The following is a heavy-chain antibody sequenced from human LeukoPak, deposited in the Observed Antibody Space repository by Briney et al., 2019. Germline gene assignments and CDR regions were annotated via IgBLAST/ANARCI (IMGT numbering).Heavy chain of an antibody. CDR1: GFSVSSKY. CDR3: ARDPLIAAAGTLGVYYFDY. J-gene: IGHJ4*02. CDR2: IYNDGST. Sequence: GGSLRLPCAISGFSVSSKYMSWVRQAPGKGPEWVSVIYNDGSTYYADSVKGRFTISRDNSKNTLYLQMNSLRAEDTAVYYCARDPLIAAAGTLGVYYFDYWGQGTLVTVSS. V-gene: IGHV3-53*05. D-gene: IGHD6-13*01.